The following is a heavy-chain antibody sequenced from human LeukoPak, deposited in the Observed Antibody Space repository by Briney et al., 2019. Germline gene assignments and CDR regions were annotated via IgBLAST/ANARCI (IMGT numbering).Heavy chain of an antibody. Sequence: SETLSLTCTVPGGSITSHYWSWIRQSPGKVLERIGYIYYTGSTNSNPSLKSRVTISVDTSKNQFSLKVRSVTAADTALHYCARHRRSRRGSGESGYFYFYYMDVGGKGSTVTVSS. CDR1: GGSITSHY. CDR2: IYYTGST. V-gene: IGHV4-59*11. CDR3: ARHRRSRRGSGESGYFYFYYMDV. J-gene: IGHJ6*03. D-gene: IGHD3-10*01.